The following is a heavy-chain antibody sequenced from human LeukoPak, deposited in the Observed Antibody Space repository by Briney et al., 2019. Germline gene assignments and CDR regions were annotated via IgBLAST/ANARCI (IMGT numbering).Heavy chain of an antibody. CDR1: GFTVSSHY. Sequence: PGGSLRLSCAASGFTVSSHYMNWVRQAPGKGLEWVSVIYAGGSTYYADSVKGRFTISRDNSKNTLYLQMNSQTTEDTAMYYCAREEDVSDYYYYGLDVWGQGTTVTVSS. J-gene: IGHJ6*02. CDR2: IYAGGST. CDR3: AREEDVSDYYYYGLDV. D-gene: IGHD3-16*02. V-gene: IGHV3-66*02.